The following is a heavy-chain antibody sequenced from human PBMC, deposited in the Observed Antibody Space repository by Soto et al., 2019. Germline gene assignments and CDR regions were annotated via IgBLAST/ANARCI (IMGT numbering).Heavy chain of an antibody. V-gene: IGHV1-69*02. D-gene: IGHD3-10*01. J-gene: IGHJ4*02. CDR2: INPIVSMS. CDR1: GDTFSFYT. CDR3: AASYGSGYRAFDY. Sequence: QVQLVQSGTEVKKPGSSVKVSCKASGDTFSFYTINWVRQAPGLGLEWVGRINPIVSMSNYAQKFQGRVSXTXDXXTSTAYMELRSVRSDDTAMYFCAASYGSGYRAFDYWGQGALVIVSS.